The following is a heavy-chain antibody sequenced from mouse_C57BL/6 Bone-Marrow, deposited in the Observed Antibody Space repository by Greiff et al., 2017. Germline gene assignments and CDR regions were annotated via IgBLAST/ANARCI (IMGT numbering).Heavy chain of an antibody. CDR3: ARRANYSNLYYYAMDY. D-gene: IGHD2-5*01. V-gene: IGHV8-12*01. CDR1: GFSLSTSGMG. J-gene: IGHJ4*01. Sequence: QVTLKVSGPGILQSSQTLSLTCSFSGFSLSTSGMGVSWIRQPSGKGLEWLAHIYWDDDKRYNPALKSRLTISKDTSRNQVFLKINSVYTADTATYYCARRANYSNLYYYAMDYWGQGTSVTVSS. CDR2: IYWDDDK.